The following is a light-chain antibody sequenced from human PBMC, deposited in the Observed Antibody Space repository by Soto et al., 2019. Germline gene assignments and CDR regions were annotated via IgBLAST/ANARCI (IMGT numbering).Light chain of an antibody. CDR2: DGT. CDR1: SSDVDDYRY. J-gene: IGLJ1*01. V-gene: IGLV2-11*01. Sequence: QSALAQPLSVSGSPGQLLTISCTGTSSDVDDYRYVSWYQQYPGKAPKLVIYDGTKRPSGVPDRFSGSNSGNTASLTISGLQAEDEADYYCCSYVTTPEIFGTGTKVTVL. CDR3: CSYVTTPEI.